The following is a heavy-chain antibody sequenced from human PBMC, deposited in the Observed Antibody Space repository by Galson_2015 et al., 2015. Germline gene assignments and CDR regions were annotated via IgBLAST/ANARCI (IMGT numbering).Heavy chain of an antibody. V-gene: IGHV3-48*04. CDR1: GFTFSSYS. CDR3: ARDTPATDY. CDR2: ISSSSRTI. Sequence: SLRLSCAASGFTFSSYSLNWVRQAPGKGLEWVSYISSSSRTIYYADSVKGRFTISRDNAKNSLYLQMNSLRAEDTAVYYCARDTPATDYWGQGTLVTVSS. J-gene: IGHJ4*02.